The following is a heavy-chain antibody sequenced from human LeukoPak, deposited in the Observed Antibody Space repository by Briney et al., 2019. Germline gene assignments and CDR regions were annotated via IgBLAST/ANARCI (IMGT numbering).Heavy chain of an antibody. CDR1: GYTFTGYY. Sequence: ASVKVSCKASGYTFTGYYMHWVRQAPGQGLEWMGWINPNSGGTNHAQKFQGRVTMTRDTSISTAYMELSRLRSDDTAVYYCARGAPSHYDYVWGSYRYYFDYWGQGTLVTVSS. D-gene: IGHD3-16*02. CDR2: INPNSGGT. V-gene: IGHV1-2*02. J-gene: IGHJ4*02. CDR3: ARGAPSHYDYVWGSYRYYFDY.